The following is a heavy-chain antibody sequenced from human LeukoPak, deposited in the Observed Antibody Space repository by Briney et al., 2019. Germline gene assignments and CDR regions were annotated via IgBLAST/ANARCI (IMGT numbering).Heavy chain of an antibody. Sequence: ASVKVSCKASGYTFTSYGISWVRQAPGQGLEWMGWISAYNGNTNYAQKLQGRVTMTRDTSISTAYMELSRLRSDDTAVYYCAVNRPYSSSWDFDYWGQGTLVTVSS. J-gene: IGHJ4*02. CDR1: GYTFTSYG. CDR3: AVNRPYSSSWDFDY. V-gene: IGHV1-18*01. CDR2: ISAYNGNT. D-gene: IGHD6-13*01.